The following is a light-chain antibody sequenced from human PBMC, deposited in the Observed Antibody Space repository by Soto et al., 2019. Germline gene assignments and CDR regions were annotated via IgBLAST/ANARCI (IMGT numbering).Light chain of an antibody. CDR3: SSYTSSNTWV. CDR1: SCDVGDYNY. J-gene: IGLJ3*02. Sequence: QSALTQPASVSGSPGQWITISCTGTSCDVGDYNYVSWYQQHPGKAPKLMIYEVSNRPSGVSNRFSGSKSGNTASLTISGLQAEDEADYYCSSYTSSNTWVFGGGTKLTVL. CDR2: EVS. V-gene: IGLV2-14*01.